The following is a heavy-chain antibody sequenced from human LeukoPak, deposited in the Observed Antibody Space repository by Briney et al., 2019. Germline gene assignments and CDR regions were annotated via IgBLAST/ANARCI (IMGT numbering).Heavy chain of an antibody. CDR3: ARDQGRLGELSFDY. J-gene: IGHJ4*02. CDR1: GFTFGDYA. V-gene: IGHV3-49*04. Sequence: PGGSLRLSCTASGFTFGDYAMSWVRQAPGKGLEWVGFIRSKAYGGTTEYAASVKGRFTISRDDSKSIAYLQMNSLKTEDTAVYYCARDQGRLGELSFDYWGQGTLVTVSS. D-gene: IGHD3-16*02. CDR2: IRSKAYGGTT.